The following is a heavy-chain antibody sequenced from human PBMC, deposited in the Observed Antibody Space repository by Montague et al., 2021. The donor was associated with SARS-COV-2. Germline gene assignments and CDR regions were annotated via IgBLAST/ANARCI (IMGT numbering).Heavy chain of an antibody. V-gene: IGHV3-66*01. CDR1: TFTVNNNY. CDR2: IYAGGST. Sequence: SLRLSCAASTFTVNNNYMSWVRQAPGKGLEWVSVIYAGGSTYYADSVRGRFTISRDISENTLFLQMNSLRAEGTALYYCARVRNSWAYYFDYWGQGTLVTVSS. CDR3: ARVRNSWAYYFDY. D-gene: IGHD6-13*01. J-gene: IGHJ4*02.